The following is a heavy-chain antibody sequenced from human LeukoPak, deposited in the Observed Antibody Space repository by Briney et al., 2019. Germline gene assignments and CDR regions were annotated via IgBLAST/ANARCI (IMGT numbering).Heavy chain of an antibody. V-gene: IGHV3-33*01. CDR2: IWYDGSNK. CDR3: ARDQENYYGSGSYYSYYYYGMDV. CDR1: GFTFSSYG. Sequence: GRSLRLSCAASGFTFSSYGMHWVRQAPGKGLEWVAVIWYDGSNKYYADSVKGRFTISRDNSKNTLYLQMNSLRAEGTAVYYCARDQENYYGSGSYYSYYYYGMDVWGQGTTVTVSS. D-gene: IGHD3-10*01. J-gene: IGHJ6*02.